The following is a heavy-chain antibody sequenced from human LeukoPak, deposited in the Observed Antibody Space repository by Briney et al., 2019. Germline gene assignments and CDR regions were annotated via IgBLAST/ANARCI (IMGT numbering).Heavy chain of an antibody. CDR2: GSSSGNA. CDR1: GFTFSSYW. V-gene: IGHV4-39*07. CDR3: ARDEKGHASGWTQLDV. J-gene: IGHJ6*04. Sequence: GSLRLSCAASGFTFSSYWMSWVRQPPGKGLEWIVSGSSSGNAYYNPSLKSRVTVSVDTSKNQFSLKVTSVTAADTAVYYCARDEKGHASGWTQLDVWGKGTTVTVSS. D-gene: IGHD6-19*01.